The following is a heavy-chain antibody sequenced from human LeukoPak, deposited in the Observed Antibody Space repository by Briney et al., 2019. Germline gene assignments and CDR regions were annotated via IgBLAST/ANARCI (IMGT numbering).Heavy chain of an antibody. CDR2: INHSGST. V-gene: IGHV4-34*01. CDR1: GGSFSGYY. J-gene: IGHJ4*02. Sequence: SETLSLTCAVYGGSFSGYYWSWIRQPPGKGLEWIGEINHSGSTNYNPSLKSRVTISVDTSKNQFSLKLSSVTAADTAVYYCARARGYSYGRSPLRYFDYWGQGTLVTVSS. D-gene: IGHD5-18*01. CDR3: ARARGYSYGRSPLRYFDY.